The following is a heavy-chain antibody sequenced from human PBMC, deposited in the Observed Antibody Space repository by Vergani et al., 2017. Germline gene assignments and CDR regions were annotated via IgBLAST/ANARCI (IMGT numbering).Heavy chain of an antibody. V-gene: IGHV4-30-4*01. Sequence: QVPLQESGPGLLKPSQTLSLTCAVSGDSITSGDYYWTWIRQPPGKGLEWIGYVHYRGTTYYNPSLMNRLTISIDTSRDQFSLNLLSVTAADTAVYYCARARRLNYRGDGMGVWGQGTTVTVSS. D-gene: IGHD5-24*01. CDR2: VHYRGTT. CDR1: GDSITSGDYY. J-gene: IGHJ6*02. CDR3: ARARRLNYRGDGMGV.